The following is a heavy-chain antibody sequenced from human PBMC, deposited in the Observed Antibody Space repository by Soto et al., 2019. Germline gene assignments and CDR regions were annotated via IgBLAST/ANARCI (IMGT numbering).Heavy chain of an antibody. CDR2: INPADSEI. V-gene: IGHV5-51*03. CDR3: ATTARGVGS. Sequence: EVQLVQSGAEVKKPGESLKISCEASGYSFTTNWIGWVRQMPGKGLEWMGIINPADSEIRYSPSFQGQVTISADKSINTAYLQWSSLKASDSAMYYCATTARGVGSWGQGTLVTVSS. CDR1: GYSFTTNW. J-gene: IGHJ1*01. D-gene: IGHD3-10*01.